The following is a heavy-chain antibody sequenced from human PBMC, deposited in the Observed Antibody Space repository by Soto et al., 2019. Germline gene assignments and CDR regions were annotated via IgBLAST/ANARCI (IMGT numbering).Heavy chain of an antibody. Sequence: ASVKVSCKASGYTFTSYGISWVRQAPGQGLEWMGWISAYNGNTNYAQKLQGRVTMTTDTSTSTVYMELSSLRSEDTAVYYCARRYGLGDAFDIWGQGTMVTVSS. CDR3: ARRYGLGDAFDI. CDR1: GYTFTSYG. J-gene: IGHJ3*02. CDR2: ISAYNGNT. D-gene: IGHD4-17*01. V-gene: IGHV1-18*01.